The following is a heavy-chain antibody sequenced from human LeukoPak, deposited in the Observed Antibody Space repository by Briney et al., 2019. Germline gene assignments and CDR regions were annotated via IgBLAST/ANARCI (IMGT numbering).Heavy chain of an antibody. V-gene: IGHV1-2*02. D-gene: IGHD2-15*01. CDR1: GYTFTGYY. CDR2: INPNSGGT. Sequence: GASVKVSCKASGYTFTGYYMHWARQAPGQGLEWMGWINPNSGGTNYAQKFQGRVTMTRDTSISTAYMELSRLRSDDTAVYYCARVADIVVVVAATRRCWFDPWGQGTLVTVSS. J-gene: IGHJ5*02. CDR3: ARVADIVVVVAATRRCWFDP.